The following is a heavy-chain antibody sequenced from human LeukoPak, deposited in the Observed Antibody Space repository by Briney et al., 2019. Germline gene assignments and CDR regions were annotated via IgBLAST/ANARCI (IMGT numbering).Heavy chain of an antibody. V-gene: IGHV4-59*01. D-gene: IGHD1-26*01. Sequence: SETLSLTCTVSGDSIRSSWWAWIRQPPGKGLEWIGYIYYTGAPTNYNPSLKSRVSVSIDTSRNQFSLMLSSVTAADTAVYYCARLREAYYFDYWGQGTLVTVSS. CDR3: ARLREAYYFDY. CDR1: GDSIRSSW. CDR2: IYYTGAPT. J-gene: IGHJ4*02.